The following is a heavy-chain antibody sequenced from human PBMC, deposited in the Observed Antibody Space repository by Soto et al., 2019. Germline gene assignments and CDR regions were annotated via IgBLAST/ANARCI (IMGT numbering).Heavy chain of an antibody. D-gene: IGHD4-17*01. CDR3: ARWDGYGDV. J-gene: IGHJ4*02. CDR2: LSGGGSNT. CDR1: GFSFSTYS. Sequence: GGSLRLSCAASGFSFSTYSMAWVRQTPGKGLAWVSGLSGGGSNTFYADSVQGRFTISVDNSKNTVYPQMNSLRVEDTAVYYCARWDGYGDVWGQGTQVTVSS. V-gene: IGHV3-23*01.